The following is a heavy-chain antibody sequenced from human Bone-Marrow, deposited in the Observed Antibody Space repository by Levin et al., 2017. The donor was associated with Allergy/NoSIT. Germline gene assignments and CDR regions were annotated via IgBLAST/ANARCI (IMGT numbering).Heavy chain of an antibody. CDR2: IYYSGST. Sequence: NPSETLSLTCTVSGGSVSSYHWSWIRQPPGKGLEWIGYIYYSGSTTYNPSLKSRLTISVDRSKNQFSLEMSSVTAADTAVYYCASVYDSAGYFDYWGQGTLVTVSS. J-gene: IGHJ4*02. V-gene: IGHV4-59*08. CDR1: GGSVSSYH. CDR3: ASVYDSAGYFDY. D-gene: IGHD3-22*01.